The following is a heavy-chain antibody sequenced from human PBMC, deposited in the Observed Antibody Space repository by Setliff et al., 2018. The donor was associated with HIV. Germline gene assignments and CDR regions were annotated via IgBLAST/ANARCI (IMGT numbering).Heavy chain of an antibody. Sequence: GGSLRLSCAASEFTFNTYSMNWVRLAPGKGLEWVSAISSTSTNVFHADSVKGRFTISRDNARNSLYLQMNSLRAEDTAVYFCAKTLQDGITMSLPGAFDLWGQGTMVTVSS. CDR1: EFTFNTYS. CDR2: ISSTSTNV. D-gene: IGHD3-10*02. J-gene: IGHJ3*01. CDR3: AKTLQDGITMSLPGAFDL. V-gene: IGHV3-21*01.